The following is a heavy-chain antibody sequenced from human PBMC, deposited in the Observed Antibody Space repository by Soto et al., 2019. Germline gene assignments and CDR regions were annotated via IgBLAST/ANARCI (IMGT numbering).Heavy chain of an antibody. CDR3: ASGQWHTPSSYYYGMDV. CDR1: GGTFSSYT. Sequence: QVQLVQSGAEVKKPGSSVKVSCKASGGTFSSYTISWVRQAPGQGLEWMGRIIPILGIANYAQKFQGRVTITADKSTSTAYMELSSLRSEDTAVYYCASGQWHTPSSYYYGMDVWGQGTTVTVSS. V-gene: IGHV1-69*02. J-gene: IGHJ6*02. CDR2: IIPILGIA. D-gene: IGHD6-19*01.